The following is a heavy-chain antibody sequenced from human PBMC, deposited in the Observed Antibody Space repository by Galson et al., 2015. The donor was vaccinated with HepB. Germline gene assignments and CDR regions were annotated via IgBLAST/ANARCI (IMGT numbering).Heavy chain of an antibody. CDR1: GLIFSDYY. Sequence: SLRLSCAASGLIFSDYYMSWVRQAPGKGLDWVSYITSSSSAIYADSVKGRFTVSRDNDKNSLFLQMNSLRGEDTAVYYCATIPADRNGWYHHDSWGQGTLVTVSS. J-gene: IGHJ5*01. D-gene: IGHD6-19*01. CDR3: ATIPADRNGWYHHDS. CDR2: ITSSSSAI. V-gene: IGHV3-11*01.